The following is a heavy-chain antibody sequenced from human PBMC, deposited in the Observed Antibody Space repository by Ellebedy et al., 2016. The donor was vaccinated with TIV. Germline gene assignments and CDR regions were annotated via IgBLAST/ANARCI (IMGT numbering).Heavy chain of an antibody. Sequence: GGSLRLSXAASGFTFSSYSMNWVRQAPGKGLEWVSSISSSSSYIYYADSVKGRFTISRDNAKNSLYLQMNSLRAEDTAVYYCARVRYCSSTSCQYGWGPFDYWGQGTLVTVSS. CDR2: ISSSSSYI. D-gene: IGHD2-2*01. V-gene: IGHV3-21*01. CDR3: ARVRYCSSTSCQYGWGPFDY. CDR1: GFTFSSYS. J-gene: IGHJ4*02.